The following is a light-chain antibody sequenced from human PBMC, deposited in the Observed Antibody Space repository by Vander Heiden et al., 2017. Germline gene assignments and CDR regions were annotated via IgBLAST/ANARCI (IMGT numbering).Light chain of an antibody. Sequence: DIQLTQSPSFLSASVGDRVTITCRASQGINNYLVWYQQKPGKAPKLLIYAASTLQSGVPSRFRDSGSGTEFTLTISSLQPEHFATYYCQQVNSYPHAFGHGTKVDIK. CDR3: QQVNSYPHA. J-gene: IGKJ3*01. V-gene: IGKV1-9*01. CDR1: QGINNY. CDR2: AAS.